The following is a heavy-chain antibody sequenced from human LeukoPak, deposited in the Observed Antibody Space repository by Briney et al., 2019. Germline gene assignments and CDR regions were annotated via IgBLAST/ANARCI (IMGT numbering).Heavy chain of an antibody. CDR3: ASGVSGYSYGKDY. CDR1: GGTFSSYA. J-gene: IGHJ4*02. V-gene: IGHV1-69*04. CDR2: IIPILGIA. Sequence: TVKVSCKASGGTFSSYAISWVRQAPGQGLEWMGRIIPILGIANYAQKFQGRVTITADKSTSTAYMELSSLRSEDTAVYYCASGVSGYSYGKDYWGQGTLVTVSS. D-gene: IGHD5-18*01.